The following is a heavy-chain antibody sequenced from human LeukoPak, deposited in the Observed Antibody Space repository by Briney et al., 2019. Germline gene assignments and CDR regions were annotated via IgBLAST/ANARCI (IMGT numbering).Heavy chain of an antibody. Sequence: PGGSLRLSCAASGFTFSSYWMHWVRQAPGKGAVWVSRINSDGSSTSYADSVKGRFTISRDNAKNTLYLQMNSLRAEDTAVYYCARIPGYSYGNDGVDFDYWGQGTLVTVSS. CDR3: ARIPGYSYGNDGVDFDY. J-gene: IGHJ4*02. CDR2: INSDGSST. D-gene: IGHD5-18*01. V-gene: IGHV3-74*01. CDR1: GFTFSSYW.